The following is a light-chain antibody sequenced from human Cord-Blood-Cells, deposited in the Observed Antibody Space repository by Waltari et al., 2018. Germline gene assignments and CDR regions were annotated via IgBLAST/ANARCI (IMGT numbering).Light chain of an antibody. Sequence: EIVLTQSPGTLSLSPGERATLSCRASQSVSSSYLAWYQQKPGQAPRLLIDGASSSATGIPEGFSGSVSGTDFTVTISSLEPEDFAVYYCQQYGSSPCTFGPGTKVDIK. CDR3: QQYGSSPCT. V-gene: IGKV3-20*01. J-gene: IGKJ3*01. CDR2: GAS. CDR1: QSVSSSY.